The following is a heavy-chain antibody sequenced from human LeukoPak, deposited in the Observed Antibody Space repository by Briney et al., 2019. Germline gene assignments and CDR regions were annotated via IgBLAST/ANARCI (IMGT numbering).Heavy chain of an antibody. Sequence: GGSLRLSCAASGFTFSTSWMSWVRRAPGKGLEWVANIKQDASETNYVDSVKGRFTISRDNAKNSLYLQMNSLRAEDTAVYYCARPRVPDSWGQGTLVTVSS. CDR2: IKQDASET. CDR1: GFTFSTSW. V-gene: IGHV3-7*01. CDR3: ARPRVPDS. J-gene: IGHJ4*02.